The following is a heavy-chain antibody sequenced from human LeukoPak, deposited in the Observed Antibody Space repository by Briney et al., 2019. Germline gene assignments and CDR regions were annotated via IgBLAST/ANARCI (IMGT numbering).Heavy chain of an antibody. V-gene: IGHV1-69*05. J-gene: IGHJ4*02. CDR2: IIPIFGTA. CDR1: GGTFSSYA. CDR3: ARGRTGKTLDFDY. D-gene: IGHD3/OR15-3a*01. Sequence: PVKVSCKASGGTFSSYAISWVRQAPGQGLEWMGGIIPIFGTANYAQKFQGRVTITTDESTSTAYMELSSLRSEDTAVYYCARGRTGKTLDFDYWGQGTLVTVSS.